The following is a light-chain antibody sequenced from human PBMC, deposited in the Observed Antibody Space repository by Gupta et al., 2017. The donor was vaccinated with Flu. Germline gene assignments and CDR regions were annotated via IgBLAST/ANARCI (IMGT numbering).Light chain of an antibody. J-gene: IGKJ2*01. CDR1: QSVGTY. CDR3: QKRSNWPPYT. Sequence: EIVLTQSLATLSLYTGERATLSCRASQSVGTYLAWYQQKPGQTPRLLIYDASNRATGIPARFSGSGSGTDFTLTISSLEPEDFAVYYCQKRSNWPPYTFGQGTRLEI. CDR2: DAS. V-gene: IGKV3-11*01.